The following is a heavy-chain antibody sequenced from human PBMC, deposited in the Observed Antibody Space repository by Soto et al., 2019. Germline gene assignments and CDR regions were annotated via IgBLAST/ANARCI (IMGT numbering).Heavy chain of an antibody. CDR2: TYYRSKWYN. Sequence: PSQILSLTCVISGDSVSSNSAAWKWIRKSPSRGLEWLGRTYYRSKWYNDYAHSVKSRITINPDTSKNQFSLQLNSVTPEDTAVYYCARSRSQTYNRFDPWGQGXLVTVYS. CDR1: GDSVSSNSAA. V-gene: IGHV6-1*01. J-gene: IGHJ5*02. CDR3: ARSRSQTYNRFDP.